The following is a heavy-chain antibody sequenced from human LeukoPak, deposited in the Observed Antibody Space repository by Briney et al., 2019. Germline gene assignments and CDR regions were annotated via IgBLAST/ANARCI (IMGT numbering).Heavy chain of an antibody. D-gene: IGHD6-19*01. CDR2: IYPGDSDT. J-gene: IGHJ3*02. CDR3: ARLPKTSYSSGWYRDAFDI. Sequence: GESLKISRKGSGYSFTSYWIGWVRQMPGKGLEWMGIIYPGDSDTRYSPSFQGQVTISADKSISTAYLQWSSLKASDTAMYYCARLPKTSYSSGWYRDAFDIWGQGTMVTVSS. V-gene: IGHV5-51*01. CDR1: GYSFTSYW.